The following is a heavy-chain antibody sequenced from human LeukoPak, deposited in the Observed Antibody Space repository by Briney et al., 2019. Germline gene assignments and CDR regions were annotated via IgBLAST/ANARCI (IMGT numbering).Heavy chain of an antibody. CDR1: GFSFSSYE. D-gene: IGHD5-24*01. Sequence: PGGSLRLSCAASGFSFSSYEMNWVRQAPGKGLEWVSYIGSSGSTVYYADSVKGRFTISRDNAKNSLYLQMNSLRDEDTAVYYCVKDGGYNLDFWGQGTLVTVSS. J-gene: IGHJ4*02. CDR2: IGSSGSTV. V-gene: IGHV3-48*03. CDR3: VKDGGYNLDF.